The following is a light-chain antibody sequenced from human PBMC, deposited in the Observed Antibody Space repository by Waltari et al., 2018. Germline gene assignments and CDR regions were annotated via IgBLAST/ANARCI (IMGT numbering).Light chain of an antibody. V-gene: IGKV3-11*01. CDR3: QQHGKWPLS. CDR1: QSVSTS. Sequence: EIELTKYPATLPLSPGERATLSCRASQSVSTSLAWYHQKPGQAPRLLIHDASNRATGTPARFSGSGSGTDFTLTIGSLEPEDFAVYYCQQHGKWPLSFGGGTKVEIK. J-gene: IGKJ4*01. CDR2: DAS.